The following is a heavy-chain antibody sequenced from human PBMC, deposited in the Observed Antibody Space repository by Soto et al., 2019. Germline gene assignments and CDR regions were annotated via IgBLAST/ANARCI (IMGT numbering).Heavy chain of an antibody. Sequence: PGGSPRLPCAASGFTLRSYSMHWVRRAPGKGLEWVAVISYDGSNKYYADSVKGRFTISRDNSKNTLYLQMNSLRAEDTAVYYCARDFDYWGQGTLVTVSS. V-gene: IGHV3-30-3*01. J-gene: IGHJ4*02. CDR1: GFTLRSYS. CDR2: ISYDGSNK. CDR3: ARDFDY.